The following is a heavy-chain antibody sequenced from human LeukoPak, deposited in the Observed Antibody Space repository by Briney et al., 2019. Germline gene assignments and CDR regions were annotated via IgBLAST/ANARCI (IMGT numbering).Heavy chain of an antibody. D-gene: IGHD3-22*01. V-gene: IGHV3-48*03. Sequence: GGSLRLSCAASGFTFSSYEMNWVRQAPGKGLEWVSYISSSGSTIYYADSVKGRSTISRDNAKNSLYLQMNSLRAEDTALYYCAKLSGGSHDSSGYYSGFDYWGQGTLVTVSS. CDR3: AKLSGGSHDSSGYYSGFDY. CDR2: ISSSGSTI. CDR1: GFTFSSYE. J-gene: IGHJ4*02.